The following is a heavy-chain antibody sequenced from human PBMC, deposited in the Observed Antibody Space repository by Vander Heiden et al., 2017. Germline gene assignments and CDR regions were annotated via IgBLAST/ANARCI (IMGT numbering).Heavy chain of an antibody. V-gene: IGHV1-46*01. Sequence: QVQLVQSGAEVKKPGASVTVSCKASGYSFSNYYIHWVRQAPGQGLEWMGIMNPSGGSASYAQKFQGRVSMTRDTSTNTVYMEVSNLRSEDTAVYYCARARTGDFDYWGQGTLVTVSS. CDR2: MNPSGGSA. J-gene: IGHJ4*02. CDR3: ARARTGDFDY. D-gene: IGHD7-27*01. CDR1: GYSFSNYY.